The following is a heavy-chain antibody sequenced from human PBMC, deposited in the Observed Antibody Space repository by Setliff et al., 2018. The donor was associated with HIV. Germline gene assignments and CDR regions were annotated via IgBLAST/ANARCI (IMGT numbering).Heavy chain of an antibody. CDR1: GDSISGHY. CDR3: ARLITRGAARPLGEDAFDI. D-gene: IGHD6-6*01. J-gene: IGHJ3*02. Sequence: SETLSLTCTVSGDSISGHYWVWIRQNPGKGLEWIGYVYSSGRTNYNPSLKSRLTISVDKSKNQFSLKLSSVNAADTAVYYCARLITRGAARPLGEDAFDIWGQGTMVTVSS. V-gene: IGHV4-59*08. CDR2: VYSSGRT.